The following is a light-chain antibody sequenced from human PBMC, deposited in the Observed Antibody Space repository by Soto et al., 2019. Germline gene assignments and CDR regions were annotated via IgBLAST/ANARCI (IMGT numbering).Light chain of an antibody. V-gene: IGKV3-20*01. CDR3: QQSGSSPLYT. Sequence: EIVLTQSPATLSLSPGERATLSCRASQSVSSSYLAWYQQKPGQAPRLLIYGASSRATGIPDRFSGSGSGTDFTLTISRLEPEDFAVYYCQQSGSSPLYTFGQGTKLEIK. J-gene: IGKJ2*01. CDR1: QSVSSSY. CDR2: GAS.